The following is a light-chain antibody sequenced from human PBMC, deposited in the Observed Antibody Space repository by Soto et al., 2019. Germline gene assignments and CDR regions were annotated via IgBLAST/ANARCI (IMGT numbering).Light chain of an antibody. Sequence: EIVLTQSPGTLSLSPGERATLSCRASQSVSSSYLAWYQQKPGQAPRLLIYGAYSRATGIPDRFSGSGYETDLTLTISRLEPEDFAVYYRQQYGSSPTWTFGQGTKVEIK. CDR2: GAY. V-gene: IGKV3-20*01. CDR1: QSVSSSY. CDR3: QQYGSSPTWT. J-gene: IGKJ1*01.